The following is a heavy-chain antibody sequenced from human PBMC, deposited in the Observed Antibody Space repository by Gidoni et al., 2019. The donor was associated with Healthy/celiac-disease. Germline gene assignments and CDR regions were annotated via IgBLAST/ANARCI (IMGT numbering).Heavy chain of an antibody. CDR3: AKDGYYYDSSGNPGFFDY. Sequence: QVQLVESGGGVVQPGRSLRLSCAASGFTFSGYGMHWVRQAPGKGLEWVAVISYDGSNKYYADSVKGRFTISRDNSKNTLYLQMNSLRAEDTAVYYCAKDGYYYDSSGNPGFFDYWGQGTLVTVSS. J-gene: IGHJ4*02. CDR2: ISYDGSNK. CDR1: GFTFSGYG. V-gene: IGHV3-30*18. D-gene: IGHD3-22*01.